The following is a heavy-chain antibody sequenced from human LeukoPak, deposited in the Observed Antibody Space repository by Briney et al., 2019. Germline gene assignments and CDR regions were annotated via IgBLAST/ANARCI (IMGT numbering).Heavy chain of an antibody. D-gene: IGHD6-13*01. CDR3: ARAEGDSSSWYRY. CDR2: IKTESDGATT. Sequence: PGGSLRLSCAASGFTFSNGWMSWVRQAPRKGLEWVGQIKTESDGATTDYAAPVKGRFTISRDDSKNTLFLQMNSLRAEDTAVYYCARAEGDSSSWYRYWGQGTLVTVSS. V-gene: IGHV3-15*01. CDR1: GFTFSNGW. J-gene: IGHJ4*02.